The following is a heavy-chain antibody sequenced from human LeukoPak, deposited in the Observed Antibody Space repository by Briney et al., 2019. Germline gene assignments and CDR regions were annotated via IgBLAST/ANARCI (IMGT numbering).Heavy chain of an antibody. Sequence: SETLSLTCTVSGGSISSYYWSWIRQPPGKGLEWIGYNYYSGSTNYNPSLKSRVTISVDTSKNQFSLKLSSVTAADTAVYYCARYAMIAVAGTDYYYGMDVWGQGTTVTVSS. J-gene: IGHJ6*02. CDR2: NYYSGST. D-gene: IGHD6-19*01. CDR1: GGSISSYY. CDR3: ARYAMIAVAGTDYYYGMDV. V-gene: IGHV4-59*08.